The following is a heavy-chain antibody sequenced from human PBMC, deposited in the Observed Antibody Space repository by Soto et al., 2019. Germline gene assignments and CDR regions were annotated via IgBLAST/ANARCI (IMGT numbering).Heavy chain of an antibody. CDR1: GGSFSGYY. V-gene: IGHV4-34*01. J-gene: IGHJ4*02. CDR3: AMGYYDFWSGYYFDY. D-gene: IGHD3-3*01. Sequence: PSETLSLTCAVYGGSFSGYYWSWIRQPPGKGLEWIGEINHSGSTNYNPSLKSRVTISVDTSKNQFSLKLSSVTAADTAVYYCAMGYYDFWSGYYFDYWGQGTLVTVSS. CDR2: INHSGST.